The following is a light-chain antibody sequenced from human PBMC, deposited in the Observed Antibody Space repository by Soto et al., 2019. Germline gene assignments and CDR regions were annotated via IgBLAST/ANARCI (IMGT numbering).Light chain of an antibody. CDR3: QHRSNWRWT. CDR2: DAS. Sequence: EIVLTQSPATLSLSPGERATLSCRASQSVSSYLAWYQQKPGQAPRLLIYDASNRATGIPARFSGSGSGTDFTLTISSLEPEDFAVYYCQHRSNWRWTFGQGTKLEIK. V-gene: IGKV3-11*01. CDR1: QSVSSY. J-gene: IGKJ2*01.